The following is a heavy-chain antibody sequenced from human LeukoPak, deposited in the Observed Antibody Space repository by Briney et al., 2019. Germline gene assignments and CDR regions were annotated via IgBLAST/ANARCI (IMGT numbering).Heavy chain of an antibody. V-gene: IGHV4-34*01. CDR1: GGSFSGYY. J-gene: IGHJ4*02. Sequence: SETLSLTCAVYGGSFSGYYWSWIRQPPGKGLEWIGEINHHGSTNYNPSLKSRVTISVDTSKNQFSLNLSSVTAADTAVYYCARGGLVRQFDFWGQGILVTVSS. D-gene: IGHD3-10*01. CDR3: ARGGLVRQFDF. CDR2: INHHGST.